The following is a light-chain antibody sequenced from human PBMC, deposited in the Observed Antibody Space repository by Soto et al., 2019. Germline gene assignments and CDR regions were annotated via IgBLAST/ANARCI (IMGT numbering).Light chain of an antibody. CDR2: DVN. J-gene: IGLJ2*01. CDR1: SSDIGAYNY. V-gene: IGLV2-8*01. CDR3: NSFAGGAHVV. Sequence: QSALAQPPSASGSTGQSVTISCTGSSSDIGAYNYVSWYQQYPGKAPKLIIYDVNQRPSGVPDRFSGSKSGNTASLTVSGLQAEDESVYYCNSFAGGAHVVFGGGTKLTVL.